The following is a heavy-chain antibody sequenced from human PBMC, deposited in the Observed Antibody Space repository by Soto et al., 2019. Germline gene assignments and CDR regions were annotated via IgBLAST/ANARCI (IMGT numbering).Heavy chain of an antibody. D-gene: IGHD4-17*01. Sequence: GKSLKISCKVSGYSFTSYWIGWVRQMPGKGLEWMGSIYPSDSDATYNPSFQGHVTISADESLNTAYLQWSSLQASDTAIYYCARVSRPYGDYVGYFDYWGQGTLVTVSS. CDR1: GYSFTSYW. V-gene: IGHV5-51*01. CDR3: ARVSRPYGDYVGYFDY. CDR2: IYPSDSDA. J-gene: IGHJ4*02.